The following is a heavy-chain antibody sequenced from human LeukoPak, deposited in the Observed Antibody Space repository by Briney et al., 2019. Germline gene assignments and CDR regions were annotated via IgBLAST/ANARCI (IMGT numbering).Heavy chain of an antibody. CDR2: IRSSSGYI. Sequence: GGSLRLSCAASGFNFSSYSMNWVRQAPGKGLEWVSYIRSSSGYIYYADSVKGRFTISRDNAKNSLYLQMNSPRAEDTAVYYCVRDFGGYCSGGSCYSGWSDYWGQGTLVTVSS. CDR1: GFNFSSYS. CDR3: VRDFGGYCSGGSCYSGWSDY. D-gene: IGHD2-15*01. V-gene: IGHV3-21*01. J-gene: IGHJ4*02.